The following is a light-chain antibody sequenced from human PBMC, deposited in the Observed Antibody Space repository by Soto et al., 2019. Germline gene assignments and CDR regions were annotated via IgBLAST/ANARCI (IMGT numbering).Light chain of an antibody. CDR1: SSNIGNNY. V-gene: IGLV1-51*01. Sequence: QSVLTQPPSVSAAPGQKVTISCSGSSSNIGNNYVSWYQQLPGTAPKLLIYDNNKRPSGIPDRFSGFKSGTSATLGITGLQTGDEADYYCGTWDNGLNGPVFGGGTKLTVL. CDR3: GTWDNGLNGPV. CDR2: DNN. J-gene: IGLJ2*01.